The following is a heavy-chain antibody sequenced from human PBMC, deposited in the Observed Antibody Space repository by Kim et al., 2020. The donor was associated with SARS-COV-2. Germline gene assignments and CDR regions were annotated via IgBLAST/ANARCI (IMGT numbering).Heavy chain of an antibody. Sequence: GGSLRLSCAASGFSFSNAWMSWVRQAPGKGLEWIARVKSKTEGATIEYAAPVMGRFTISRDDSKKTLYLQMNSLKSEDTALYFCTTGVQHSGSSGAVDYWGQGTLVTVSS. J-gene: IGHJ4*02. CDR2: VKSKTEGATI. D-gene: IGHD6-6*01. V-gene: IGHV3-15*01. CDR3: TTGVQHSGSSGAVDY. CDR1: GFSFSNAW.